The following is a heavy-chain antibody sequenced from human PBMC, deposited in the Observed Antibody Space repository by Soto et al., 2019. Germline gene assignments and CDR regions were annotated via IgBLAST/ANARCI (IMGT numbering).Heavy chain of an antibody. CDR1: GVPFRQYE. D-gene: IGHD3-22*01. J-gene: IGHJ4*02. CDR2: ISGIDDSI. V-gene: IGHV3-48*03. CDR3: AWSSGPYRHFDS. Sequence: LILYCAASGVPFRQYEMKWVRQVPWKGLEGISQISGIDDSIYYAQSVKGRFTISSDNAKSSLDLQMNSLRAEEPAVYYCAWSSGPYRHFDSWGQGHLGTASS.